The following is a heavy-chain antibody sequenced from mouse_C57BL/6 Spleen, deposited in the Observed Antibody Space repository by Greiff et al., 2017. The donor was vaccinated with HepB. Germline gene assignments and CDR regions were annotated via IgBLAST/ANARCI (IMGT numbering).Heavy chain of an antibody. J-gene: IGHJ3*01. CDR3: TTNYYGTAWFAY. V-gene: IGHV1-5*01. CDR2: IYPGNSDT. D-gene: IGHD1-1*01. CDR1: GYTFTSYW. Sequence: VQLQQSGTVLARPGASVKMSCKTSGYTFTSYWMHWVKQRPGQGLEWIGAIYPGNSDTSYDQKFKGKAKLTAVISASTAYMELSSLTNEDSAVYCCTTNYYGTAWFAYWGQGTLVTVSA.